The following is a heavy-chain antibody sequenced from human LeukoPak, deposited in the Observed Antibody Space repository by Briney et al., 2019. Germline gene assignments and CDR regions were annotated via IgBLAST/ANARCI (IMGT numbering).Heavy chain of an antibody. J-gene: IGHJ3*02. D-gene: IGHD2-21*02. CDR2: INAGNGNT. V-gene: IGHV1-3*01. CDR3: ARKGIVVVTALDAFDI. Sequence: ASVKVSCKASGYTFTSYAMHWVRQAPGQRLEWMGWINAGNGNTKYSQKFQGRVTITRDTSASTAYMELSSLRSEDTAVYYCARKGIVVVTALDAFDIWGQGTMVTVSS. CDR1: GYTFTSYA.